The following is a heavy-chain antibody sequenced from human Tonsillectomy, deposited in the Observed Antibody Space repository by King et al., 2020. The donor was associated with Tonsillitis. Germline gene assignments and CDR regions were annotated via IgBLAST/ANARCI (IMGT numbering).Heavy chain of an antibody. CDR2: ISYDGSNK. V-gene: IGHV3-30-3*01. CDR1: GFTFSNYA. CDR3: AREGSSWYSFFDY. D-gene: IGHD6-13*01. Sequence: VKLVESGGGVVQPGRSLRLSCAASGFTFSNYAMHWVRQAPGKGLEWVAVISYDGSNKYYADSVKGRFTISRDNSKNTLSLQMNSLKPEDTAVFYCAREGSSWYSFFDYWGQGTLVTVSS. J-gene: IGHJ4*02.